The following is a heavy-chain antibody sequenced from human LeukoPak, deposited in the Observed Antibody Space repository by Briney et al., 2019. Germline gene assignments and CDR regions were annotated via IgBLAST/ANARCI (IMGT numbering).Heavy chain of an antibody. D-gene: IGHD4/OR15-4a*01. CDR1: GGTFSSYA. Sequence: SVKVSCKASGGTFSSYAISWVRQAPGQGLEWMGGIIPIFGAANYAQKFQGRVTITTDESTSTAYMELSSLRSEDTAVYYCARGLTSANYFDYWGQGTLVTVSS. J-gene: IGHJ4*02. CDR2: IIPIFGAA. CDR3: ARGLTSANYFDY. V-gene: IGHV1-69*05.